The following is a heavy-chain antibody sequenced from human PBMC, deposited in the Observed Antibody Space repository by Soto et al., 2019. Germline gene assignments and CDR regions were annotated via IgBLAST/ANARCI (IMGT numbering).Heavy chain of an antibody. J-gene: IGHJ4*02. Sequence: VQLRESGPGQVKTSGTLSLTCAVSGGSMKTTNWWSWVRQPPAKGLEWIGEVFHSGITRYNPSLKSRATVSVDTSNNQFFLNLASVTAADTAVYYCTKDEAGSPFRYWGQGALVTVSS. CDR3: TKDEAGSPFRY. V-gene: IGHV4-4*02. CDR2: VFHSGIT. CDR1: GGSMKTTNW. D-gene: IGHD3-10*01.